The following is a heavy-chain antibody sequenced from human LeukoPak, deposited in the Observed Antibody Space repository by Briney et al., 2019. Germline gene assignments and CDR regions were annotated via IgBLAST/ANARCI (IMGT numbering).Heavy chain of an antibody. CDR2: ISGSGGST. CDR1: GFTFSSYA. Sequence: PGGSLRLSCAASGFTFSSYAMSWVRQAPGKGLEWVSAISGSGGSTYYADSVKGRFTISRDNSKNTLYLQMNSPRAEDTAVDYCAKDIDSSPIYYFDYWGQGTLVTVSS. V-gene: IGHV3-23*01. J-gene: IGHJ4*02. D-gene: IGHD6-19*01. CDR3: AKDIDSSPIYYFDY.